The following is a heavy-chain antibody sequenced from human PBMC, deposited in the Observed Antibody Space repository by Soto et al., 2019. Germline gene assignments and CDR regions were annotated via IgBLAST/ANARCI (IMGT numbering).Heavy chain of an antibody. V-gene: IGHV3-30-3*01. D-gene: IGHD1-26*01. Sequence: QVQLVESGGGVVQPGRSLRLSCAASGFTSSSYAIHWVRQAPGKGLEWVAVISYDGSNKYYADSVKGRFTISRDNSKNTLYLQMNSLRAEDTAVYYCARAGGLLVDYWGQGTLVTVSS. CDR2: ISYDGSNK. CDR3: ARAGGLLVDY. CDR1: GFTSSSYA. J-gene: IGHJ4*02.